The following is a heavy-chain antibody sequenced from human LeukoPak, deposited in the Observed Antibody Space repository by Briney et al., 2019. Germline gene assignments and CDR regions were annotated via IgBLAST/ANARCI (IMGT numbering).Heavy chain of an antibody. D-gene: IGHD3-22*01. CDR2: INPNSGGT. CDR1: GYTFTGYY. CDR3: AREGLYYDSSGPHAFDI. J-gene: IGHJ3*02. V-gene: IGHV1-2*02. Sequence: ASVKVSCKASGYTFTGYYMHWVRQAPGQGLEWMGWINPNSGGTNYAQKFQGRVTMTRDTSISTAYMELSRLRSDDTAVYYCAREGLYYDSSGPHAFDIWGQGTMVTVSS.